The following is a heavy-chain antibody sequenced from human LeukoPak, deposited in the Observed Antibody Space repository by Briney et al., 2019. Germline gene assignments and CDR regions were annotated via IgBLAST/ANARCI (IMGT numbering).Heavy chain of an antibody. V-gene: IGHV4-4*02. J-gene: IGHJ4*02. CDR2: IYHSGST. D-gene: IGHD1-26*01. Sequence: SETLSLTCAVSGGSISSSNWWSWVRQPPGKGLEWIGEIYHSGSTNYNPSLKSRVTISVDTSKNQFSLKLSSVTAADTAVYYCARSLGASNSGSDYWGQGTLVTVSS. CDR3: ARSLGASNSGSDY. CDR1: GGSISSSNW.